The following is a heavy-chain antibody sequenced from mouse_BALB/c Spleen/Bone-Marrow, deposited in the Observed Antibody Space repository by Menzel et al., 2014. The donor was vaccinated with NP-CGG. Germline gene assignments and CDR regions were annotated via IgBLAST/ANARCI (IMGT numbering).Heavy chain of an antibody. CDR3: ARSDGYYYAMDY. J-gene: IGHJ4*01. CDR1: GYTFSSYW. CDR2: ILPGSGST. D-gene: IGHD2-3*01. V-gene: IGHV1-9*01. Sequence: VNVVESGAELMKPGASVKISCKATGYTFSSYWIDWVKQRPGYGLEWIGEILPGSGSTNYNEKFKGKATFTADTSSNTAYMQLSSLTSEDSAVYYCARSDGYYYAMDYWGQGTSVTVSS.